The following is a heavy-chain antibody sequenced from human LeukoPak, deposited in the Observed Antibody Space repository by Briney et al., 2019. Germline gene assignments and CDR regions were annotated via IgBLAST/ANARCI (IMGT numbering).Heavy chain of an antibody. J-gene: IGHJ4*02. CDR2: VYYDGNS. CDR1: GGSFSGYY. CDR3: ARLWLRWGIDY. V-gene: IGHV4-34*01. D-gene: IGHD5-12*01. Sequence: SETLSLTCAVYGGSFSGYYWSWIRQPPGKGLEWIGSVYYDGNSHYNPSLRSRVTISVDTSNNQSSLRVYSVTAADTAIYYCARLWLRWGIDYWGQGSLVTVSS.